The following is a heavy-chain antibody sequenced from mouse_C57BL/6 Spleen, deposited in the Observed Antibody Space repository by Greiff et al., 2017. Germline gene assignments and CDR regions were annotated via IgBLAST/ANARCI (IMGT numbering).Heavy chain of an antibody. CDR2: ISSGSSTI. CDR3: ATLYYYGSSYGYFDY. V-gene: IGHV5-17*01. D-gene: IGHD1-1*01. Sequence: EVQLVESGGGLVKPGGSLKLSCAASGFTFSDYGMHWVRQAPEKGLEWVAYISSGSSTIYYADTVKGRFTISRDNAKNTLFLQMTSLRSEDTAMYYCATLYYYGSSYGYFDYWGQGTTLTVSS. J-gene: IGHJ2*01. CDR1: GFTFSDYG.